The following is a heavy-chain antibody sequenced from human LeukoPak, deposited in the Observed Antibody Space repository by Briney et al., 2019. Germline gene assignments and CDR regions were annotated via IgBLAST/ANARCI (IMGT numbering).Heavy chain of an antibody. CDR3: ARVWNGDSSGYYIYYYGMDV. CDR2: IYYSGST. J-gene: IGHJ6*02. Sequence: SETLSLTCTVSGGSISSYYWSWIRQPPGKGLEWIGYIYYSGSTNYNPSLKSRVTISVDTSKNQFSLKLSSVTAADTAVYYCARVWNGDSSGYYIYYYGMDVWGQGTTVAVSS. V-gene: IGHV4-59*01. D-gene: IGHD3-22*01. CDR1: GGSISSYY.